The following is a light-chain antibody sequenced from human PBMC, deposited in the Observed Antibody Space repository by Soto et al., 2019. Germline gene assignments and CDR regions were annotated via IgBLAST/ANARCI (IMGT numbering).Light chain of an antibody. Sequence: DIVMTQSPDSLAVSLGERATINCKSSQSVLYSSNNKNYLAWYQQKPGQPPKLLIYWASTRESGVPDRFSGSGAGTDFTLTMSSVQAEDVAVYYCQQYYSTPWTFGKGTKVEIK. J-gene: IGKJ1*01. CDR2: WAS. CDR1: QSVLYSSNNKNY. V-gene: IGKV4-1*01. CDR3: QQYYSTPWT.